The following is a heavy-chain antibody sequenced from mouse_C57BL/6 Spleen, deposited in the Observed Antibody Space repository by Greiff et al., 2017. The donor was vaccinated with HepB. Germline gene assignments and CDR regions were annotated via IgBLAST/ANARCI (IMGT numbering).Heavy chain of an antibody. CDR3: ARGHYYCSSLYWYFDV. Sequence: QVQLQQPGAELVKPGASVKLSCKASGYTFTSYWMHWVKQRPGQGLEWIGMIHPNSGSTNYNEKFKSKATLTVDKSSSTAYMQLSSLTSEDSAVYYCARGHYYCSSLYWYFDVWGTGTTVTVSS. J-gene: IGHJ1*03. CDR2: IHPNSGST. D-gene: IGHD1-1*01. V-gene: IGHV1-64*01. CDR1: GYTFTSYW.